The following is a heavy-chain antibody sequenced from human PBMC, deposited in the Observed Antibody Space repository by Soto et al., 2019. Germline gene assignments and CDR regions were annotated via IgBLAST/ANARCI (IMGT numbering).Heavy chain of an antibody. V-gene: IGHV1-3*01. CDR3: ASIAARPGYYYYYYGMDV. D-gene: IGHD6-6*01. Sequence: QVQLVQSGAEVKKPGASVKVSCKASGYTFTSYAMHWVRQAPGQRLEWMGWINAGNGNTKYSQKFQGRVTITRDTSASTAYMELSSLRSEDTAVYYCASIAARPGYYYYYYGMDVWGQGTTVTVSS. J-gene: IGHJ6*02. CDR1: GYTFTSYA. CDR2: INAGNGNT.